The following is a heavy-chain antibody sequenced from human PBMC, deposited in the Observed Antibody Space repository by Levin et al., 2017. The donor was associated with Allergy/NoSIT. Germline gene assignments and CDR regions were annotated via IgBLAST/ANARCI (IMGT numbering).Heavy chain of an antibody. D-gene: IGHD2-2*01. CDR3: ARDDCSSTSCYGFDP. V-gene: IGHV1-2*02. J-gene: IGHJ5*02. Sequence: ASVKVSCKASGYTFTGYYMHWVRQAPGQGLEWMGWINPNSGGTNYAQKFQGRVTMTRDTSISTAYMELSRLRSDDTAVYYCARDDCSSTSCYGFDPWGQGTLVTVSS. CDR1: GYTFTGYY. CDR2: INPNSGGT.